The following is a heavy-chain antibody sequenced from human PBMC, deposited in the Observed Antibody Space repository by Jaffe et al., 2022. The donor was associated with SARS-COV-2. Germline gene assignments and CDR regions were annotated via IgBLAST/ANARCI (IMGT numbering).Heavy chain of an antibody. Sequence: QLQLEESGPGLVKPSETLSLTCTVSGGSISGSSYHWGWIRQPPRKGLEWIGSIDYNGNTYYNPSLKSRVTISGDTSKNQFSLNLSSVTAADTAVYYCARHIIGRDHADYWGQGTLVTVSS. J-gene: IGHJ4*02. V-gene: IGHV4-39*01. CDR2: IDYNGNT. CDR3: ARHIIGRDHADY. CDR1: GGSISGSSYH. D-gene: IGHD3-16*01.